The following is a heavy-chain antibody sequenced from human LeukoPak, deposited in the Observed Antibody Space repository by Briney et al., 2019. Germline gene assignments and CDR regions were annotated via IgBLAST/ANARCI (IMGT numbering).Heavy chain of an antibody. D-gene: IGHD3-10*01. V-gene: IGHV3-48*04. Sequence: GGSLRLSCAASGFTFSSYGMHWVRQAPGKGLEWVSYISSSGSTIYYADSVKGRFTISRDNAKNTLYLQMNSLRAEDTAVYYCARVVRGVIISWRRMENWFDPWGQGTLVTVSS. J-gene: IGHJ5*02. CDR1: GFTFSSYG. CDR2: ISSSGSTI. CDR3: ARVVRGVIISWRRMENWFDP.